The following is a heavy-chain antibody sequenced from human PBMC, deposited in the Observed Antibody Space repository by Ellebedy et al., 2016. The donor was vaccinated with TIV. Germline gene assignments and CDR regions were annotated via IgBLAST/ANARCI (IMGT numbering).Heavy chain of an antibody. Sequence: PGGSLRLSCTVSGGSIGGYYWSWVRQPAGKGLEWVGRIYPTGSTNYNPSLKSRVTMSVDTSKNQFSLNLGSVTAADTAVYYCAREKIHYEYGLDVWGQGTTVSVSS. J-gene: IGHJ6*02. CDR3: AREKIHYEYGLDV. CDR1: GGSIGGYY. CDR2: IYPTGST. V-gene: IGHV4-4*07. D-gene: IGHD3-22*01.